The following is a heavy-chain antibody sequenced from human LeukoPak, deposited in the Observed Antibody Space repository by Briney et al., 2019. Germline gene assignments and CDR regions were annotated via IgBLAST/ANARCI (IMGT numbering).Heavy chain of an antibody. J-gene: IGHJ4*02. CDR2: IIPIFGTA. D-gene: IGHD3-22*01. Sequence: ASVKVSCKASGGTFSSYAISWVRQAPGQGLEWMGGIIPIFGTANYAQKFQGRVTITTDESTSTAYMELSSLRSEDTAVYYCASNDYYDSSGYYPTDPPGFDYWGQGTLVTVSS. V-gene: IGHV1-69*05. CDR3: ASNDYYDSSGYYPTDPPGFDY. CDR1: GGTFSSYA.